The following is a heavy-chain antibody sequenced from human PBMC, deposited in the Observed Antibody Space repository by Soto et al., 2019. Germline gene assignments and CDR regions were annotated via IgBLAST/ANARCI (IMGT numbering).Heavy chain of an antibody. CDR2: IIPIFGTA. CDR3: ASRIVVVPAALHYYYYYGMDV. CDR1: GGTFSSYA. D-gene: IGHD2-2*02. V-gene: IGHV1-69*01. Sequence: VCCKASGGTFSSYAISWVRQAPGQGLEWMGGIIPIFGTANYAQKFQGRVTITADESTSTAYMELSSLRSEDTAVYYCASRIVVVPAALHYYYYYGMDVWGQGTTVTVSS. J-gene: IGHJ6*02.